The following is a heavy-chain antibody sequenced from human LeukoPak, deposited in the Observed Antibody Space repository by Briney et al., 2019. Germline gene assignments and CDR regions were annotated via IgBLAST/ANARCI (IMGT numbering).Heavy chain of an antibody. CDR3: ARGRGYYYGSGSYYLDY. J-gene: IGHJ4*02. Sequence: SETLSLTCAVYGGSFSGYYWSWIRQPPGKGLEWIGEIKHSGSTNYSPSLKSRVTISVDTSKNQFSLKLSSVTAADTAVYYCARGRGYYYGSGSYYLDYWGQGTLVTVSS. CDR1: GGSFSGYY. CDR2: IKHSGST. D-gene: IGHD3-10*01. V-gene: IGHV4-34*01.